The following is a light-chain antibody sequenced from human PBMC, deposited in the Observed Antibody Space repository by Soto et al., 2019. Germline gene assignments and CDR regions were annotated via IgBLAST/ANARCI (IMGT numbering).Light chain of an antibody. CDR2: AAS. CDR3: KKYNTVPWT. V-gene: IGKV1-27*01. CDR1: QGISNY. J-gene: IGKJ1*01. Sequence: DLQMTQSPSSLSASIGDRVTINCRASQGISNYLAWYQQKPGKVPTFLVHAASTLQSGVTSWFSGSGSATDSTFTISSLQPEDAATYYCKKYNTVPWTFGQGTKVEIK.